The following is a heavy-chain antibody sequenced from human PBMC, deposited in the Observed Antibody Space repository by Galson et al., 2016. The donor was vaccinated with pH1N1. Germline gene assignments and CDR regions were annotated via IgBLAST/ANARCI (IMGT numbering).Heavy chain of an antibody. Sequence: SLRLSCAASGFTFDDYAMHWVRQAPGKGLEWVSGISWNSGSIGYADSVKGRFTISRDNAKNSLYLQTNSLRAEDTACYYCAKLEGYNWGYSQHWGQGTLVTVSS. J-gene: IGHJ1*01. V-gene: IGHV3-9*01. CDR3: AKLEGYNWGYSQH. CDR1: GFTFDDYA. D-gene: IGHD1-1*01. CDR2: ISWNSGSI.